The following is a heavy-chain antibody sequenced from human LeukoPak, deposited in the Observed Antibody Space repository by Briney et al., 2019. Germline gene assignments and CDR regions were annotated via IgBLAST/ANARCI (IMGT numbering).Heavy chain of an antibody. CDR1: GFTVSSNY. Sequence: GGSLRLSCAASGFTVSSNYMTWVRQAPGKGLEWVSIIYSGGGTYYADSVKGRFTISRDNSKNTLYLQMNTLRAEDTAMYYCATKVVGYSGYVFDYWGQGTLVTVSS. J-gene: IGHJ4*02. CDR2: IYSGGGT. V-gene: IGHV3-53*01. CDR3: ATKVVGYSGYVFDY. D-gene: IGHD5-12*01.